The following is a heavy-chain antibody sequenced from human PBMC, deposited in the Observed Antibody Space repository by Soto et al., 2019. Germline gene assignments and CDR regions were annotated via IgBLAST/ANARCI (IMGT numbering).Heavy chain of an antibody. Sequence: GGSLRLSCAASGFTVSSNYMSWVRQAPGKGLEWVSVIYSGGSTYYADAVQVRFTISRHNYKNTLYLQINSLRAEDTAVFYCSRESGSGLGDLSYFDYWGQGTLVTVSS. CDR3: SRESGSGLGDLSYFDY. CDR1: GFTVSSNY. V-gene: IGHV3-53*04. J-gene: IGHJ4*02. CDR2: IYSGGST. D-gene: IGHD3-16*02.